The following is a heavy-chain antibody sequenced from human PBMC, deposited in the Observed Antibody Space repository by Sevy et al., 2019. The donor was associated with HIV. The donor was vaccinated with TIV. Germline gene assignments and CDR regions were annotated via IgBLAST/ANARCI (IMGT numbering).Heavy chain of an antibody. CDR1: GFTFSDYY. CDR3: TRDDIYSHPWEFDW. CDR2: FNPNNGDS. D-gene: IGHD5-18*01. J-gene: IGHJ4*01. V-gene: IGHV1-2*02. Sequence: ASVKVSCKASGFTFSDYYMHWVRQAPGQGLEWMGWFNPNNGDSRSAHQFQGRVTLTGDMSISTAYMELTRLRSDDTAIYFCTRDDIYSHPWEFDWWGLGALVTVSS.